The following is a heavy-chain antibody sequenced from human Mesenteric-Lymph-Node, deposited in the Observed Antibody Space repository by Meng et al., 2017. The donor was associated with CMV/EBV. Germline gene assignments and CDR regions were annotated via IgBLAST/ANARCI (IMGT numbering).Heavy chain of an antibody. CDR2: ISSGGSTI. CDR1: GFTVSDYY. V-gene: IGHV3-11*01. J-gene: IGHJ4*02. CDR3: AREGAWGGSTQFDH. D-gene: IGHD2-15*01. Sequence: SGFTVSDYYMAWIRQAPGKGLEWISYISSGGSTIYYADSVKGRFTISRDNAKNSLYLQMTSLRAEDTAVFYCAREGAWGGSTQFDHWGQGTLVTVSS.